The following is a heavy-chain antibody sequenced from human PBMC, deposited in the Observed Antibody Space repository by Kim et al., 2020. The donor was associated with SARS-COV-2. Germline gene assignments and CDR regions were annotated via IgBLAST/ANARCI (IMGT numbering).Heavy chain of an antibody. D-gene: IGHD6-6*01. CDR3: TTVPAGLEPVDY. CDR1: GFTFSNAW. Sequence: GGSLRLSCAASGFTFSNAWMSWVRQAPGKGLEWVGRITSETNGGTTDYSAPVQCRFTISRDDSKNTLYLHMNSLKAEAAAVYYCTTVPAGLEPVDYWGQG. CDR2: ITSETNGGTT. J-gene: IGHJ4*02. V-gene: IGHV3-15*01.